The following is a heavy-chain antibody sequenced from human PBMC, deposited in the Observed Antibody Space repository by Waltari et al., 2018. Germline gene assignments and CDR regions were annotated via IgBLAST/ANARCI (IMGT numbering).Heavy chain of an antibody. CDR1: GFIFTGFA. D-gene: IGHD6-19*01. CDR2: TDANGAAT. Sequence: EVQLLESGGGLVQPGGSLRLPCSASGFIFTGFAMTWVRQAPGQGLEWVSGTDANGAATYYADSVKGRFTISRDNSKNTLYLQMNSLRAGDTATYYCAKGIYSAGWYAGVDSWGQGTVVTVSS. J-gene: IGHJ4*02. CDR3: AKGIYSAGWYAGVDS. V-gene: IGHV3-23*01.